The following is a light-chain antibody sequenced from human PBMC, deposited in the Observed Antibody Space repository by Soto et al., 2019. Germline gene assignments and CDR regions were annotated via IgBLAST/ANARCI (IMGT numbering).Light chain of an antibody. CDR1: SSDVGGYNY. V-gene: IGLV2-14*01. CDR2: EVT. J-gene: IGLJ1*01. Sequence: QSVLTQPASASGSPGQSITISCTGTSSDVGGYNYVSWYQQHPGKAPKLMIFEVTNRLSGVSNRFSGSKSGNTASLTISGLQAEDEADYYCSSHRSTTTYVLGNGTKVTV. CDR3: SSHRSTTTYV.